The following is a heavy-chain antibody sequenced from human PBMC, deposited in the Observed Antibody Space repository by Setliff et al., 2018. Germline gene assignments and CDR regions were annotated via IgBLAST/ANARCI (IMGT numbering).Heavy chain of an antibody. D-gene: IGHD6-19*01. J-gene: IGHJ6*03. Sequence: SETLSLTCTVSGGSISSYYWSWIRQPAGKGLEWIGHIYIGGSANYNPSLKSRVTMSIDTSKNQCSLKLNSVTAADMAVYYCAREQWLDPPGYYYMDVWAKGTTVTVSS. CDR2: IYIGGSA. CDR1: GGSISSYY. CDR3: AREQWLDPPGYYYMDV. V-gene: IGHV4-4*07.